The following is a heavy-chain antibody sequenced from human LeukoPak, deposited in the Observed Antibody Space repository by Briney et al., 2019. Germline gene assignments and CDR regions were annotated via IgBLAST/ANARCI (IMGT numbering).Heavy chain of an antibody. CDR1: GYTFSSYG. J-gene: IGHJ3*02. Sequence: ASVKVSCKASGYTFSSYGITWVRQAPGQGLEWMGWISGYNDNTNYAQKLQGRVTMTTDTSTSTAYMELRSLRSDDTAVYYCARGRDIVVVPAALRDAFDIWGQGTMVTVSS. V-gene: IGHV1-18*01. D-gene: IGHD2-2*02. CDR3: ARGRDIVVVPAALRDAFDI. CDR2: ISGYNDNT.